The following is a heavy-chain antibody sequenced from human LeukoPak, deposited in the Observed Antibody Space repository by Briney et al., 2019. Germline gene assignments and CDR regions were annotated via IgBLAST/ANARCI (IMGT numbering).Heavy chain of an antibody. J-gene: IGHJ4*02. D-gene: IGHD1/OR15-1a*01. CDR1: GLTLRNFA. Sequence: GGSLRLSCAAPGLTLRNFAMSWVRQAPGKGLEWVSAIGGGITNTFYAASVEGRFTLSRDNSKNTPFLQMNSLRAEDTAVYFCATRGVGTTYYWGQGTLVTVSS. CDR3: ATRGVGTTYY. V-gene: IGHV3-23*01. CDR2: IGGGITNT.